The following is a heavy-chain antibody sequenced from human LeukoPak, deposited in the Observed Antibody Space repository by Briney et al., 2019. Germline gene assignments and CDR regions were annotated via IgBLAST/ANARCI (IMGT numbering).Heavy chain of an antibody. D-gene: IGHD3-22*01. J-gene: IGHJ4*02. CDR2: INHSGST. Sequence: SETLSLTCAVYGGSFSGYYWSWIRQPPGKGLEWIGEINHSGSTNYNPSLKSRVTISVDTSKNQFSLKLSSVTAADTAVYYWARGRGYYYDSSGYYGYWGQGTLVTVSS. V-gene: IGHV4-34*01. CDR3: ARGRGYYYDSSGYYGY. CDR1: GGSFSGYY.